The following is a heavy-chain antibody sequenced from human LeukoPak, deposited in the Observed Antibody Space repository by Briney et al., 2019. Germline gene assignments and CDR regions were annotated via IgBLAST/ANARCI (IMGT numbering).Heavy chain of an antibody. V-gene: IGHV5-51*01. CDR1: GYSFTSYW. J-gene: IGHJ4*02. CDR3: ARQILLDDYSNYIDY. Sequence: GESLKISCKGSGYSFTSYWIGWVRQMPGKGLEWMGIIYPGDSDTRYSPSFQGQVTISADKSISTAYLQWSSLKASDTAMYYCARQILLDDYSNYIDYWGQGTLVTVSS. D-gene: IGHD4-11*01. CDR2: IYPGDSDT.